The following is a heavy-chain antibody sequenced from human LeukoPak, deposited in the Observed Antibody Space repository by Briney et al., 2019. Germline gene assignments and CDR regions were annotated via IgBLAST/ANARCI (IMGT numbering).Heavy chain of an antibody. Sequence: GGTLRLSCAASGFIFSDYYMTWIRQTPGKGLEWLSFISNSGKSIYYADSVKGQFTISRDNAENSLYLQMSSLRAEDTAVYYCARGGVYCAGDCVDYWGQGTLVTVSS. CDR3: ARGGVYCAGDCVDY. CDR1: GFIFSDYY. D-gene: IGHD2-21*02. CDR2: ISNSGKSI. J-gene: IGHJ4*02. V-gene: IGHV3-11*04.